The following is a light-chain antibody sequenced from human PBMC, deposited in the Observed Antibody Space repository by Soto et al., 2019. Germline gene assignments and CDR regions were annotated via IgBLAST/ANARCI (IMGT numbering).Light chain of an antibody. V-gene: IGKV3-11*01. Sequence: EIVLTQSPATLSLSPGERATLSCRASQNVANYLDWYQQKPGQAPRLLIYESSNRATGIAARFSGSGSGTDFTLTISRLEPEDFAVYYCQQRSNWPITFGQGTRLEIK. CDR1: QNVANY. CDR3: QQRSNWPIT. J-gene: IGKJ5*01. CDR2: ESS.